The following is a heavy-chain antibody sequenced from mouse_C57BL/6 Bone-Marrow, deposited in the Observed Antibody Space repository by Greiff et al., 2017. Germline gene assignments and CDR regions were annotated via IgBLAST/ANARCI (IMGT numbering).Heavy chain of an antibody. CDR3: ARELGHYAMDY. Sequence: VKVVESGPGLVAPSQSLSITCTVSGFSLTGYGVNWVRQPPGKGLEWLGMIWGDGSTDYNSALKSRLSISKDNTNSQVFLQMNSLQTDDTARYYCARELGHYAMDYWGQGTAVTVSS. V-gene: IGHV2-6-7*01. J-gene: IGHJ4*01. CDR2: IWGDGST. CDR1: GFSLTGYG. D-gene: IGHD4-1*01.